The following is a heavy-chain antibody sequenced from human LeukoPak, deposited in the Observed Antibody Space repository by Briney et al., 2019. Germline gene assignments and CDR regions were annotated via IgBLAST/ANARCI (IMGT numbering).Heavy chain of an antibody. Sequence: GSLRLSCAASGFTFSSYWMNWVRQAPGKGLEWVANIKRDGNEKNYVDSVKGRFSISRDNAKNSLYLQMDSLRAEDTAVYYCAKEGAYPIITYDSWGQGALVTVSS. CDR1: GFTFSSYW. J-gene: IGHJ5*01. CDR2: IKRDGNEK. D-gene: IGHD3-10*01. CDR3: AKEGAYPIITYDS. V-gene: IGHV3-7*01.